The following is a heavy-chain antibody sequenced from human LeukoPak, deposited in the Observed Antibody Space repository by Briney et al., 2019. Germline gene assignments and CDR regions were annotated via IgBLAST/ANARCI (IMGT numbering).Heavy chain of an antibody. D-gene: IGHD6-25*01. Sequence: SGTLSLTCAVSGGSISSSNWWSWVRPPPGKGLEWIGEIYHSGSTNYNPSLKSRVTISVDKSKNQFSLKLSSVTAADTAVYYCARDRAGLHDAFDVWGQGTMVTVSS. CDR3: ARDRAGLHDAFDV. J-gene: IGHJ3*01. V-gene: IGHV4-4*02. CDR2: IYHSGST. CDR1: GGSISSSNW.